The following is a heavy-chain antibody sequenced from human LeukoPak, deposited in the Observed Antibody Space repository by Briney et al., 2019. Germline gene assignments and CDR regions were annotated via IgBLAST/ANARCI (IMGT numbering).Heavy chain of an antibody. Sequence: GGSLRLSCAASGFTFSSYGMHWVRQAPGKGLEWVAYIQYDGSNEQYADSVKGRFTISRDDSKNTLSLQMNSLRVEDTAVYYCAQDLAWGAFDHWGQGTLVTVSS. CDR1: GFTFSSYG. CDR3: AQDLAWGAFDH. D-gene: IGHD7-27*01. J-gene: IGHJ4*02. CDR2: IQYDGSNE. V-gene: IGHV3-30*02.